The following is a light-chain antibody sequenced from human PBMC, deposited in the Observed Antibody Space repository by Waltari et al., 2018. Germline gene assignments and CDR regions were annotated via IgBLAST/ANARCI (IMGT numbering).Light chain of an antibody. J-gene: IGKJ4*01. CDR3: QQYDGIVVT. CDR2: STY. V-gene: IGKV3-20*01. Sequence: EIALTQSPGNLSLSPGDRATLSCRASQTVSTIALSWYQQKPGQAPRVLIYSTYNRATGIPDRFSGSGSGTDFTLTINRLAPEDFAMYYCQQYDGIVVTFGGGTKVEI. CDR1: QTVSTIA.